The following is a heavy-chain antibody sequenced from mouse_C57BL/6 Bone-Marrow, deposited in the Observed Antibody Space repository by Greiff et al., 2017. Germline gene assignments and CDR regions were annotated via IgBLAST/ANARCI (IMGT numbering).Heavy chain of an antibody. Sequence: VQLVESGPGLVQPSQSLSITCTVSGFSLTSYGVHWVRQSPGKGLEWLGVIWSGGSTDYNAAFISRLSISKDNSKSQVFFKMNSLQADDTAIYXCARKLRSRDYAMDYWGQGTSVTVSS. V-gene: IGHV2-2*01. D-gene: IGHD2-4*01. J-gene: IGHJ4*01. CDR2: IWSGGST. CDR1: GFSLTSYG. CDR3: ARKLRSRDYAMDY.